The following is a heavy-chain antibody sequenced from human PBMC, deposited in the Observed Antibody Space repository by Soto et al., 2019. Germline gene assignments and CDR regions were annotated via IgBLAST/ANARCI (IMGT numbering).Heavy chain of an antibody. J-gene: IGHJ6*02. CDR1: GYTFTSYA. V-gene: IGHV1-3*01. Sequence: QVQLVQSGAEVKKPGASVKVSCKASGYTFTSYAMHWVRQAPGQRLEWMGWINAGNGNTKYSQKFQGRVTITRDTAASTAYMELSSLRSEDTAVYYCARWIHDHGMDVWGQGTTVTVSS. D-gene: IGHD2-2*03. CDR2: INAGNGNT. CDR3: ARWIHDHGMDV.